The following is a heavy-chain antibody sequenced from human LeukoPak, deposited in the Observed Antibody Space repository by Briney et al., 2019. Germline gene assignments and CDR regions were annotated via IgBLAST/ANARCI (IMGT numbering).Heavy chain of an antibody. CDR3: AGAGHYYDSSYDY. V-gene: IGHV3-23*01. CDR1: GFTFSSYA. J-gene: IGHJ4*02. Sequence: PGGSLRLSCAASGFTFSSYAMSWVRQAPGKGLEWVSAISGSGGSTYYADSVKGRFTISRGNSKNTLYLQMNSLRAEDTAVYYCAGAGHYYDSSYDYWGQGTLVTVSS. D-gene: IGHD3-22*01. CDR2: ISGSGGST.